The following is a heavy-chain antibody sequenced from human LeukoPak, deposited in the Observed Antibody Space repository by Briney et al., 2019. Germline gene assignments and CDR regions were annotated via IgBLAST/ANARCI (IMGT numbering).Heavy chain of an antibody. CDR1: GASVSGYY. CDR2: INHSGST. V-gene: IGHV4-34*01. J-gene: IGHJ4*02. D-gene: IGHD1-14*01. CDR3: ARGRIRRTYFDY. Sequence: SETLSLTVAVYGASVSGYYWSWIRQPPGKGLEWIGEINHSGSTNYNPSLKSRVTISVDTSKNQFSLKLSSVTAADTAVYYCARGRIRRTYFDYWAQGTLDTVSS.